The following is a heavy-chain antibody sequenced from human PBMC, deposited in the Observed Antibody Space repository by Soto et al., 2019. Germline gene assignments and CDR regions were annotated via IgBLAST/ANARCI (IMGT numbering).Heavy chain of an antibody. Sequence: PSETLSLTCTVSGGSISTSAYYWGWIRQPPGKGLEWIGTIYYSGTSYHNPSLKSRVTISVDTSKNQFSLTLTSVTAADTAVYYCARLTNFEATYYYDSSGYPFDPWGQGTLVT. CDR2: IYYSGTS. V-gene: IGHV4-39*01. D-gene: IGHD3-22*01. CDR1: GGSISTSAYY. J-gene: IGHJ5*02. CDR3: ARLTNFEATYYYDSSGYPFDP.